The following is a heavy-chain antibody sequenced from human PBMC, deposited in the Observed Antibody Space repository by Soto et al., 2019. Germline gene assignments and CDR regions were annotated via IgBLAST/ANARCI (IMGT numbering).Heavy chain of an antibody. CDR1: GGSVSSSSYY. CDR3: ARRSQRTGTYYDSSGRYYFDY. V-gene: IGHV4-39*07. D-gene: IGHD3-22*01. Sequence: ASEKLCHSCNVSGGSVSSSSYYWGWNRQPPGKWVEWIGSIYHSGSTYYNPSLKSRVTISVDTSKNQFSLKLSSVTAADTAVYYCARRSQRTGTYYDSSGRYYFDYWGQGTLVTVSS. J-gene: IGHJ4*02. CDR2: IYHSGST.